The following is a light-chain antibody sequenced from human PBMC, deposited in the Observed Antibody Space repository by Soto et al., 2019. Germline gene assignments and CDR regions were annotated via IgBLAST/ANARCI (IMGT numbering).Light chain of an antibody. J-gene: IGLJ2*01. CDR1: NSDVGTYNY. CDR3: CSYAGSFV. V-gene: IGLV2-11*01. CDR2: DVS. Sequence: QSALTQPRSVSGSPGQSVTISCTGSNSDVGTYNYVSWYQQHPDKAPKLMIYDVSKRPSGVPDRFSGSKSANTASLTISGLQAEDEADYYCCSYAGSFVFGGGTQLTVL.